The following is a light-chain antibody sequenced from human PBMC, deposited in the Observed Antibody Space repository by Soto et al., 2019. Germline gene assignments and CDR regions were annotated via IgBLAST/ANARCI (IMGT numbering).Light chain of an antibody. V-gene: IGLV2-11*01. J-gene: IGLJ1*01. CDR1: SSDVGHYSC. CDR3: CSYAGSSTLDV. Sequence: QSAPTQPPSVSGSPGQSVTISCTGTSSDVGHYSCVSWYQQHPGKGPKLVIYDVTKRPSGVPDRFSGSKSGNTASLTISGLQAEDEADYYCCSYAGSSTLDVFGTGTKLTVL. CDR2: DVT.